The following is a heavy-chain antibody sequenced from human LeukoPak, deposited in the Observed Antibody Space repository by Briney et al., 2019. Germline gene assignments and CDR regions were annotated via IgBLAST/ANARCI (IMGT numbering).Heavy chain of an antibody. CDR2: ISAYNGNT. V-gene: IGHV1-18*01. D-gene: IGHD1-26*01. CDR3: ARDNSVGDNAWWFDP. J-gene: IGHJ5*02. CDR1: GYTFTSYG. Sequence: ASVKVSCKASGYTFTSYGISWVRQAPGQGLEWMGWISAYNGNTNYAQKFQGRVTMTRDMSTSTDYMELSSLRSEDTAIYYCARDNSVGDNAWWFDPWGQGTLVAVSS.